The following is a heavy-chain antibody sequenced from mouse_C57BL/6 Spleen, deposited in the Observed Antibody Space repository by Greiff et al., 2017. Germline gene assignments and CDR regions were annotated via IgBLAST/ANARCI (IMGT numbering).Heavy chain of an antibody. Sequence: EVKLLESGPGLAKPSQTLSLTCSVTGFSITSDYWNWIRKFPGNKLEYIGYISYRGNTYYNPSLKRRIATTRGKSKNRSYQQLNSVTTEDTTTNYCARYDYDDGGYFDYWGQGTTLTVSS. CDR3: ARYDYDDGGYFDY. J-gene: IGHJ2*01. D-gene: IGHD2-4*01. CDR2: ISYRGNT. CDR1: GFSITSDY. V-gene: IGHV3-8*01.